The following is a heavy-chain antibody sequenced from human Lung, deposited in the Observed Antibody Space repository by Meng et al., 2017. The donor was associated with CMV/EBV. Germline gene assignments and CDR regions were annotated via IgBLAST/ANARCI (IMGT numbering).Heavy chain of an antibody. CDR1: GFTFSSYA. CDR2: IYSGGSST. Sequence: GGSLRLSCAASGFTFSSYAMSWVRQAPGKGLEWVSVIYSGGSSTYYADSVKGRFTISRDNSKNTLYLQMNSLRAEDTAVYFCAKDSHYPCCYGMDVWGQGTTVTVSS. CDR3: AKDSHYPCCYGMDV. D-gene: IGHD3-10*01. V-gene: IGHV3-23*03. J-gene: IGHJ6*02.